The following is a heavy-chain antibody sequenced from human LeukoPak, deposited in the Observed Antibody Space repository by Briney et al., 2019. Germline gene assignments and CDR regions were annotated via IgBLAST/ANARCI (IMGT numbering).Heavy chain of an antibody. D-gene: IGHD2-15*01. V-gene: IGHV3-7*01. CDR2: IKEDGTVR. J-gene: IGHJ4*02. Sequence: GGSLRLSCVASGFSISDYWMSWVRQAPGKGLEYVVNIKEDGTVRHYVDSVTGRFTISRDNAKNSLDLQMHSLRAEDTAVYYCARDIIGGHSDFDIWGRGTLVTVSS. CDR3: ARDIIGGHSDFDI. CDR1: GFSISDYW.